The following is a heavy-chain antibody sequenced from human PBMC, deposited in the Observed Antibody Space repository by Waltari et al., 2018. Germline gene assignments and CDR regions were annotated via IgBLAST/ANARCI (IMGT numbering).Heavy chain of an antibody. D-gene: IGHD2-15*01. CDR1: GDSMTSTYW. CDR2: VHRSGRT. J-gene: IGHJ4*02. CDR3: ARDRGRGIYLDT. V-gene: IGHV4-4*02. Sequence: QLQLQESGPGLVTPSGTLSLSCAVSGDSMTSTYWWSWVRQSPQKGLEWMGQVHRSGRTNYNPSCASRVTVSVDTSKNLFSLKVTSVTAADTAVYYCARDRGRGIYLDTWGPGTLVTVSP.